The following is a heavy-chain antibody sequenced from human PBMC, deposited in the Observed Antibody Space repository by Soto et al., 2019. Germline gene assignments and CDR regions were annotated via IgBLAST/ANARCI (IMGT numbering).Heavy chain of an antibody. CDR3: ARYSSGGYYFDH. V-gene: IGHV1-18*01. J-gene: IGHJ4*02. CDR1: GYTFTNSG. D-gene: IGHD6-19*01. Sequence: ASVKVSCKASGYTFTNSGITWVRQAPGQGLEWMGWISAYNGNTNYAQKLQGRVTMTTDTSTSTAYMELRSLRSDDTAVYYCARYSSGGYYFDHWGQGALVTVSS. CDR2: ISAYNGNT.